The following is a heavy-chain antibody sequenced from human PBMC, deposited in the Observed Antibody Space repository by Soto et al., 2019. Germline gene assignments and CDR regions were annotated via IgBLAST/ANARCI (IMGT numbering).Heavy chain of an antibody. Sequence: QEELVQSGAEMKKPGSSVNVSCKASEGTFSSYSITWVRQAPGQRLEWMGEIIPLLGTVNYAQKFQGRVMITGDRSTSTVYMGLSSLRSDDTAVYYCARDPVDLFGYMDVWGPGTKVTVSS. CDR3: ARDPVDLFGYMDV. V-gene: IGHV1-69*06. D-gene: IGHD6-25*01. CDR1: EGTFSSYS. J-gene: IGHJ6*02. CDR2: IIPLLGTV.